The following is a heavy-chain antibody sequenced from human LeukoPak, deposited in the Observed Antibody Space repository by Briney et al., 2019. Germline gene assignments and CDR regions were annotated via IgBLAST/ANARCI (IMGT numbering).Heavy chain of an antibody. CDR3: STRELRYYGSGTYPVAFDI. Sequence: GGSLRLSCTASGFTFSNYGMHWVRQAPGKGLEWVGRIRSNTDSGTTDYAAPVKGRFTISRDDSINTLYLRLNGLKTADTAVYYCSTRELRYYGSGTYPVAFDIWGQGTMVTVSS. D-gene: IGHD3-10*01. CDR2: IRSNTDSGTT. V-gene: IGHV3-15*01. CDR1: GFTFSNYG. J-gene: IGHJ3*02.